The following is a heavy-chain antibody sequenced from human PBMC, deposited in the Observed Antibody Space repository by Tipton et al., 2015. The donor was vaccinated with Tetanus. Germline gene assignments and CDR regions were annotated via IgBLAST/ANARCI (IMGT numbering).Heavy chain of an antibody. D-gene: IGHD6-25*01. CDR2: ISSTTSYI. CDR1: GFTFSNYA. CDR3: ASGSALDY. J-gene: IGHJ4*02. Sequence: SLRLSCSVTGFTFSNYAMNWVRQAPGKGLEWVSSISSTTSYIYYADSVKGRFTISRGNAKNSLYLQMDSLRVEDTAVYYCASGSALDYWGQGALVTVSS. V-gene: IGHV3-21*01.